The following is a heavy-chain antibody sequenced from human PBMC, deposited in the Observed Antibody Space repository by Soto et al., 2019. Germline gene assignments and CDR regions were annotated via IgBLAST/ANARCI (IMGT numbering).Heavy chain of an antibody. CDR2: IYWDDDK. CDR1: GFSLNTSEVG. CDR3: ARRDISHQALDY. Sequence: QITLKESGPTVVKPTQTLTLTCTFSGFSLNTSEVGVGWIRQPPGKALEWLALIYWDDDKRYSPSLKSRLTITKDTSKNQVVLTMINMDPVDTATYYCARRDISHQALDYWGQGTLVAVSS. J-gene: IGHJ4*02. V-gene: IGHV2-5*02. D-gene: IGHD2-15*01.